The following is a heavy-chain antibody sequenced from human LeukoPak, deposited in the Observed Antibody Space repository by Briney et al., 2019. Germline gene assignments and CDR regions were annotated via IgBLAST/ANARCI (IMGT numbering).Heavy chain of an antibody. Sequence: GGSLRLSCAASGFTFSSYDMHWVRQATGKGLEWDSAIDTAGNTFYPGSVRGRFTISRENAKNSLYLQMNNVRAGDTAVYYCARTSKVTSVMDIWGQGTMVTVSS. CDR3: ARTSKVTSVMDI. V-gene: IGHV3-13*04. D-gene: IGHD3-16*01. J-gene: IGHJ3*02. CDR1: GFTFSSYD. CDR2: IDTAGNT.